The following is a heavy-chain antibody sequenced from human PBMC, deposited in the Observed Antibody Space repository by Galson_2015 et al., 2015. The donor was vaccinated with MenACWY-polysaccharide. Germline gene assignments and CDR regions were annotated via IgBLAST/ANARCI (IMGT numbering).Heavy chain of an antibody. Sequence: SLRLSCAASGLIFSSYWMHWVRHPPGKGLVWVSRINSDGYSISYADSVKGRFTISRDNAKKMLYLQMNGLRAEDTAVYYCAGFRGGGDGYWGQGTLVTVSS. CDR3: AGFRGGGDGY. CDR2: INSDGYSI. CDR1: GLIFSSYW. D-gene: IGHD3-16*01. V-gene: IGHV3-74*01. J-gene: IGHJ4*02.